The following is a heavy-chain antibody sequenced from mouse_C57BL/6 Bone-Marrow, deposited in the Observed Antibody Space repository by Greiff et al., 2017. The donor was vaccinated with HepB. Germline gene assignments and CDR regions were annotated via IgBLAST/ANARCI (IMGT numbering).Heavy chain of an antibody. V-gene: IGHV1-15*01. Sequence: QVQLQQSGAELVRPGASVTLSCKASGYTFTDYEMHWVKQTPVHGLEWIGAIDPETGGTAYNQKFKGKAILTADKSSSTAYMELRSLTSEDSAVYYCTRRVYYYGSSLWGTGTTVTVSS. CDR2: IDPETGGT. D-gene: IGHD1-1*01. CDR3: TRRVYYYGSSL. J-gene: IGHJ1*03. CDR1: GYTFTDYE.